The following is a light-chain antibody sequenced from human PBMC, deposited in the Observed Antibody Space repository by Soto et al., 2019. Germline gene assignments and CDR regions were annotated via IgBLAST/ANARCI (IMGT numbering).Light chain of an antibody. CDR3: SSYAGSRWV. CDR1: TSDVGIYNL. CDR2: EVD. J-gene: IGLJ3*02. Sequence: QSVLTQPASVSGSPGQSITISCSGTTSDVGIYNLVSWYQQHTGKAPKLVIYEVDKRPSGVSNRISGSRSGNTASLTISGLQSEDEADYYCSSYAGSRWVFGGGTKLTVL. V-gene: IGLV2-23*02.